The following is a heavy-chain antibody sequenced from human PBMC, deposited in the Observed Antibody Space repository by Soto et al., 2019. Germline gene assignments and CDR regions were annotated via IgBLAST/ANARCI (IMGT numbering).Heavy chain of an antibody. V-gene: IGHV1-18*01. J-gene: IGHJ4*02. CDR2: ISAYNGNT. Sequence: QVQLVQSGAEVKKPGASVKVSCKASGYTFTSYGISWVRQAPGQGLEWMGWISAYNGNTKYTQKLQGRVTMTSDTTTSTGYMELRSLRSDETAVYYCASDLAVGLVDYWGQGTLVTVSS. CDR3: ASDLAVGLVDY. CDR1: GYTFTSYG. D-gene: IGHD6-19*01.